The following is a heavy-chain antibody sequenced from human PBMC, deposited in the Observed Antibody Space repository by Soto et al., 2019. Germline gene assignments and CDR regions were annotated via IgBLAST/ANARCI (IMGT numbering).Heavy chain of an antibody. CDR2: IIPIFGTA. Sequence: SVKVSCKASGGTFSSYAISWVRQAPGQGLEWMGGIIPIFGTANYAQKFQGRVTITADESTSTAYMELSSLRSEDTAVYYCASAYYYDSSGYPLDFDYWGQGTLVTVSS. J-gene: IGHJ4*02. V-gene: IGHV1-69*13. CDR1: GGTFSSYA. D-gene: IGHD3-22*01. CDR3: ASAYYYDSSGYPLDFDY.